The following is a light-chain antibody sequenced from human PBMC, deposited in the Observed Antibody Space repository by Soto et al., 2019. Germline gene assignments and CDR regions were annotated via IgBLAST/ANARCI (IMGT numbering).Light chain of an antibody. Sequence: QSALTQPPSVSAAPGQKVTISCSGGSSNIGNNYVSWYQQIPGTAPKLLIYENNKRPSGIPDRFSGSKSGTSATLDITGLQTGDEADYYCGTWDSSLSADWVFGGGTKLTVL. CDR3: GTWDSSLSADWV. V-gene: IGLV1-51*02. CDR1: SSNIGNNY. CDR2: ENN. J-gene: IGLJ3*02.